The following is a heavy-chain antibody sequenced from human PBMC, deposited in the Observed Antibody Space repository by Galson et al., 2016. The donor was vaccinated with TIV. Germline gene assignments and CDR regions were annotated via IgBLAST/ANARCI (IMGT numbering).Heavy chain of an antibody. CDR1: GYTLSSYS. CDR3: ARVPTKTFDFWSGFDNSSCMDV. Sequence: SVKVSCKASGYTLSSYSISWVRQAPGQGLEWMGWISGYNGNKNYAQKFQDRVTMTTDTATNTAYMELRSLRSDDTAVYYCARVPTKTFDFWSGFDNSSCMDVWGKGTTVTDSS. CDR2: ISGYNGNK. J-gene: IGHJ6*04. V-gene: IGHV1-18*01. D-gene: IGHD3-3*01.